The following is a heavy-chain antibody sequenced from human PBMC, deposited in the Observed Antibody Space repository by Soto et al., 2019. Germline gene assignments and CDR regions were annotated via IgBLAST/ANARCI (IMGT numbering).Heavy chain of an antibody. D-gene: IGHD3-3*01. J-gene: IGHJ6*02. CDR1: GYTFTSYY. CDR3: ARDTAAYYCWSGRPGYYGMDV. Sequence: GASVKVSCKTSGYTFTSYYMHWVRQAPGQGLEWMGIINPSGGSTSYAQKFQGRVTMTRDTSTSTVYMELSSLRSEDTAVYYCARDTAAYYCWSGRPGYYGMDVWGQGTTVTVSS. CDR2: INPSGGST. V-gene: IGHV1-46*01.